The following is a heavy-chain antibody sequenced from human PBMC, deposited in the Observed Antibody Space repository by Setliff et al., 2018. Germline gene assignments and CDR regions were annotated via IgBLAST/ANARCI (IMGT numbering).Heavy chain of an antibody. CDR1: GYTFTDYH. CDR2: SDPKSGAA. CDR3: ARDPFLVRQFPYYMDV. D-gene: IGHD6-19*01. Sequence: ASVKVSCKASGYTFTDYHIHWVRQAPGQGLEWMGWSDPKSGAARYAQKFRGRVTLTRDTSITTIYMEMNSVTSDDTAVYYCARDPFLVRQFPYYMDVWGKGTTVTV. V-gene: IGHV1-2*02. J-gene: IGHJ6*03.